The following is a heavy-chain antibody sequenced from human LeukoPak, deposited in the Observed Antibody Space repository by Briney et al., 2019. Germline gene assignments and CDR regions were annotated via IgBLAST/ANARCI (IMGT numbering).Heavy chain of an antibody. D-gene: IGHD5-12*01. CDR2: INPYNGNR. CDR3: AAQYSGYVRLDY. Sequence: RASVKVSCKASGYTFTSYGISWVRQAPGQGLEWMGWINPYNGNRKYAQKFQGRVTMTTDTSTSTAYMELRSLRFDDTAVYYCAAQYSGYVRLDYWGQGTLVTVSS. J-gene: IGHJ4*02. CDR1: GYTFTSYG. V-gene: IGHV1-18*01.